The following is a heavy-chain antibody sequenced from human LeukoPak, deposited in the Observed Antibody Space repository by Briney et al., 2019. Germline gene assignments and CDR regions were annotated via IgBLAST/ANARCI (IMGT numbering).Heavy chain of an antibody. CDR3: ARPFRRYCSSTSCYFGY. Sequence: KPSETLSLTCAVYGGSFSGYYWSWIRQPPGKGLEWIGEINHSGSTNYNPSLKSRVTISVDTSKNQFSLKLSSVTAADAAVYYCARPFRRYCSSTSCYFGYWGQGTLVTVSS. CDR1: GGSFSGYY. J-gene: IGHJ4*02. CDR2: INHSGST. V-gene: IGHV4-34*01. D-gene: IGHD2-2*01.